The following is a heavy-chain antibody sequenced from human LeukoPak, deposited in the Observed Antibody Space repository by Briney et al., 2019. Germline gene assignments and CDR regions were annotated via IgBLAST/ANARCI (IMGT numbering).Heavy chain of an antibody. CDR1: GGTFSSYA. V-gene: IGHV1-69*13. Sequence: SVKVSCKASGGTFSSYAISWVRQAPGQGLEWMGGIIPIFGTANYAQKFQGRVTITADESTSTAYMELSSLRSEDTAVYYCAREFSYYGSGKYGMDVWGQGTTVTDSS. CDR3: AREFSYYGSGKYGMDV. CDR2: IIPIFGTA. J-gene: IGHJ6*02. D-gene: IGHD3-10*01.